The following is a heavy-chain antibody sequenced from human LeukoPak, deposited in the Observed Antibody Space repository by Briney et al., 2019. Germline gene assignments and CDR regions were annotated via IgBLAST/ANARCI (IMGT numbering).Heavy chain of an antibody. CDR1: GYSFTHYW. V-gene: IGHV5-51*01. D-gene: IGHD1-26*01. CDR3: ARHHILGDSISAFEI. Sequence: KPGESLKISCKGSGYSFTHYWIGWVRQMPGRGLEWMGIIYPGDSDTRYSPSFQGQATISVDKSVTTAYLQWSSLKASDTAMYYCARHHILGDSISAFEIWGQGTMVTVSS. J-gene: IGHJ3*02. CDR2: IYPGDSDT.